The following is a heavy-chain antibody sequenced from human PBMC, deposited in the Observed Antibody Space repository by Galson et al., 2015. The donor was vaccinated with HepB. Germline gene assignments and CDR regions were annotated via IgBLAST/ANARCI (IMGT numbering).Heavy chain of an antibody. D-gene: IGHD6-19*01. CDR3: ARDLDAWGYSSGWDFDY. CDR1: GFTFSSYG. CDR2: IWYDGSNK. V-gene: IGHV3-33*08. J-gene: IGHJ4*02. Sequence: SLRLSCAASGFTFSSYGMHWVRQAPGKGLEWVAVIWYDGSNKYYADSVKGGFTISRDNSKNTLYLQMNSLRAEDTAVYYCARDLDAWGYSSGWDFDYWGQGTLVTVSS.